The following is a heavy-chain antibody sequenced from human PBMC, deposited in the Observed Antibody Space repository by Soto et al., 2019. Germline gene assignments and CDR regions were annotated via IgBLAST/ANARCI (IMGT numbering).Heavy chain of an antibody. CDR1: GYTFATST. CDR3: AIADYGDDDY. Sequence: QLPLVQSGPEAKKPGASVKVSCKASGYTFATSTISWLRQAPGQGPEWLGWIKAYSGNTNYAQKLQGRLTMTTDTSTSTAYMELRSLTTVETAIYYCAIADYGDDDYWGQGTLVTVSS. CDR2: IKAYSGNT. J-gene: IGHJ4*02. V-gene: IGHV1-18*01. D-gene: IGHD4-17*01.